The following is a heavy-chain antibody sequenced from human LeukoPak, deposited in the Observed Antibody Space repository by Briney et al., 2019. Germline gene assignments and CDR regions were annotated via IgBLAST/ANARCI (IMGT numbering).Heavy chain of an antibody. V-gene: IGHV1-18*01. J-gene: IGHJ5*02. Sequence: ASVKVSCKASGYTFTSYGISWVRQAPGQGLEWMGWISAYNGNTNYAQKLQGRVTMTTDTSTSTAYIELRSLRSDDTAVYYCARTGGGRRFKNWFDPWGQGTLVTVSS. D-gene: IGHD2-15*01. CDR2: ISAYNGNT. CDR3: ARTGGGRRFKNWFDP. CDR1: GYTFTSYG.